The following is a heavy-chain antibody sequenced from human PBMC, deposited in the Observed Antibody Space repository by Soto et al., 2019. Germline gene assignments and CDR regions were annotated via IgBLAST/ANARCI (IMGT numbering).Heavy chain of an antibody. CDR3: AKDLGWPRPSYPDY. J-gene: IGHJ4*02. V-gene: IGHV1-69*13. CDR1: GGTFSSYA. Sequence: SVKVSCKASGGTFSSYAISWVRQAPGQGLEWMGGIIPIFGTANYAQKFQGRVTITADESTSTAYMELSSLRSEDTAVYYCAKDLGWPRPSYPDYWGQGIRVTVSS. CDR2: IIPIFGTA. D-gene: IGHD5-12*01.